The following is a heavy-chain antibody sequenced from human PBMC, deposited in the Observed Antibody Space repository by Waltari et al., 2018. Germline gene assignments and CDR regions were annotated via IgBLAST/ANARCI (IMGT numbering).Heavy chain of an antibody. CDR2: INPNSGDT. CDR1: GYTLTGYS. CDR3: ARDLGSDYGNRDY. J-gene: IGHJ4*02. D-gene: IGHD4-17*01. V-gene: IGHV1-2*06. Sequence: QVHLVQSGAEVKKPGASVKVSCKAAGYTLTGYSIQWVRRAPGQGLEWMGRINPNSGDTNYAQKFQGRVTLTRDTSINTAYMELSSLKSDDTAVYYCARDLGSDYGNRDYWGQGTLVTVPS.